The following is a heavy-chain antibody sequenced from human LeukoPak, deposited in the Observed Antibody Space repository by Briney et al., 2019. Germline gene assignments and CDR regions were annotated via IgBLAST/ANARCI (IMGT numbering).Heavy chain of an antibody. CDR3: AGPTIYYDSSGYPQGFDP. Sequence: SETLSLTCAVYGGSFSGYYWSWIRQPPGKGLEWIGEINHSGSTNYNPSLKSRVTISVDTSKNQFSLKLSPVTAADTAVYYCAGPTIYYDSSGYPQGFDPWGQGTLVTVSS. CDR1: GGSFSGYY. V-gene: IGHV4-34*01. J-gene: IGHJ5*02. D-gene: IGHD3-22*01. CDR2: INHSGST.